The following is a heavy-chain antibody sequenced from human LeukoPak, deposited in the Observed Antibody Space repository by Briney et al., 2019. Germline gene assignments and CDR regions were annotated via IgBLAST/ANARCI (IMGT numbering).Heavy chain of an antibody. CDR2: IYPGDSDT. D-gene: IGHD5-18*01. V-gene: IGHV5-51*01. J-gene: IGHJ5*02. CDR1: GSSFTSYW. Sequence: GESLKISCKGSGSSFTSYWIGWVRQMPGKGLEWMGIIYPGDSDTRYSPSFQGQVTISADKSISTAYLQWSSLKASDTAMYYCARTLGGYSYGRWSNWFDPWGQGTLVTVSS. CDR3: ARTLGGYSYGRWSNWFDP.